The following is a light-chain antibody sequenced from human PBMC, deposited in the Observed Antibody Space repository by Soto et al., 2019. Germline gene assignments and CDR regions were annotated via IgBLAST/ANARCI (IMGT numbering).Light chain of an antibody. J-gene: IGKJ4*01. V-gene: IGKV3-20*01. Sequence: EIVLTQSPGTLSLSPGDRATLSCRASQSVSSCYLAWYQQKPGQAPRLLIYAASSRATGIPDRFSGSGSGTDFTLTISRLEPEDFAVYYCQQYGSSPYTFGRGTKVEIK. CDR2: AAS. CDR3: QQYGSSPYT. CDR1: QSVSSCY.